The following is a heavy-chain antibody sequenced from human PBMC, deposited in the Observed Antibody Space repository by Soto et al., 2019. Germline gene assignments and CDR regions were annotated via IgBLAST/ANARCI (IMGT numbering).Heavy chain of an antibody. CDR3: ARELAVAVAGRGLVPYNWFDP. Sequence: SETLSLTCTVSGGSISSDYWSWIRQPPGKGLEWIGYIYYSGSTNYNPSLKSRVTISLDTSKNYFSLKLSSVTAADTAVYYCARELAVAVAGRGLVPYNWFDPWGPGTLVTVSS. CDR1: GGSISSDY. V-gene: IGHV4-59*01. CDR2: IYYSGST. J-gene: IGHJ5*02. D-gene: IGHD6-19*01.